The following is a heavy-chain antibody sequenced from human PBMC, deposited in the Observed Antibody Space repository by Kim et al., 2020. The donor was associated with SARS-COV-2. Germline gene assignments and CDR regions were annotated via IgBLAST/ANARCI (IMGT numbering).Heavy chain of an antibody. D-gene: IGHD6-19*01. CDR2: IYYSGST. CDR3: ASLRRGAVAGIIGTSNNSFDP. J-gene: IGHJ5*02. V-gene: IGHV4-39*01. Sequence: SETLSLTCTVSGGSISSSSYYWGWIRQPPGKGLEWIGSIYYSGSTYYNPSLKSRVTISVDTSKNQFSLKLSSVTAADTAVYYCASLRRGAVAGIIGTSNNSFDPWGQGTLVTVSS. CDR1: GGSISSSSYY.